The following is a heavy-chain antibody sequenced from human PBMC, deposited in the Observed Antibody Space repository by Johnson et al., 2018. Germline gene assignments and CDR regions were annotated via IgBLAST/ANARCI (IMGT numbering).Heavy chain of an antibody. V-gene: IGHV3-7*01. CDR1: GFTFSSYW. Sequence: EVQLVETGGGLVQPGGSLRLSCAASGFTFSSYWMSWVRQAPGKGLEWVANIKQDGSEKYYVDSVKGRFTISRENTKNTLYVEMNSRRAEDTAVYYCAREGDGGFLVGPRDVWGQGTTVTVSS. CDR2: IKQDGSEK. D-gene: IGHD3-10*01. CDR3: AREGDGGFLVGPRDV. J-gene: IGHJ6*02.